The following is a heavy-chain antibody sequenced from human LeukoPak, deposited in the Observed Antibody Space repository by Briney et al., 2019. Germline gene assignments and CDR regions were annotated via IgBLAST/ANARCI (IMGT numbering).Heavy chain of an antibody. D-gene: IGHD6-13*01. CDR1: GGSFSGYY. V-gene: IGHV4-34*01. CDR3: ARGFPNLSSSWGGYYYYYYMDV. CDR2: INHSGST. Sequence: PSETLSLTCAVYGGSFSGYYWSWIRQPPGKGLEWIGEINHSGSTNYNPSLKSRVTISVDTSKNQFSLKLSSVTAADTAVYYCARGFPNLSSSWGGYYYYYYMDVWGKGTTVTVSS. J-gene: IGHJ6*03.